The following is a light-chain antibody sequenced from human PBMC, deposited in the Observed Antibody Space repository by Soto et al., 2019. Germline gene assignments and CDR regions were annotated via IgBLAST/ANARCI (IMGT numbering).Light chain of an antibody. CDR2: AAS. CDR1: QSISSY. J-gene: IGKJ2*01. Sequence: DIQMTQSPSSLSASVGDRVTITCRASQSISSYLNWYQQKPGKAPKLLIYAASSLQSGVPSRFSGSGSGTDFTLTISSLQPEDFATYYCXQSYSTPPYTFGQGTKLEIK. CDR3: XQSYSTPPYT. V-gene: IGKV1-39*01.